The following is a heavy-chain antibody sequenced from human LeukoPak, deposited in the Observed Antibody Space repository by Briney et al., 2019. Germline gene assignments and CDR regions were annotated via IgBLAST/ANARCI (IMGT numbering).Heavy chain of an antibody. J-gene: IGHJ4*02. D-gene: IGHD2-8*01. CDR3: AKYSFLGYCTNGVCSESDY. V-gene: IGHV3-23*01. CDR1: GFTFSSYA. Sequence: PGGSLRLSCAASGFTFSSYAMSWVRQAPGKGLEWVSAISGSGGSTYYADSVKGRFTISRDNSKNTLYLQMNSLRAEDTAVYYCAKYSFLGYCTNGVCSESDYWGQGTLVTVSS. CDR2: ISGSGGST.